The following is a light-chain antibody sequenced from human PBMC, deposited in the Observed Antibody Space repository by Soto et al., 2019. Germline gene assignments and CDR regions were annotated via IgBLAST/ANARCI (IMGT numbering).Light chain of an antibody. CDR3: QQRSNWPWT. J-gene: IGKJ1*01. CDR2: DAS. V-gene: IGKV3-11*01. Sequence: EIGLKQSPATLSLSPGERATLSCRASQSVGSSLAWYQQKPGQAPRLLIYDASNRATGIPARFSGSGSGTDFTLTISSLEPEDFALYYCQQRSNWPWTFGQGTKVDIK. CDR1: QSVGSS.